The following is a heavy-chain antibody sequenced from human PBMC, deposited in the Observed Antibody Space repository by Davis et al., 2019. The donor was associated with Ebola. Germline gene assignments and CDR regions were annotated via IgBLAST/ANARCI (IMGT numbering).Heavy chain of an antibody. CDR2: ISYDGSNK. CDR3: ARVSAGAAAGTFSMDV. Sequence: GESLKISCAASGFTFSSYGMHWVRQAPGKGLEWVAVISYDGSNKYYADSVKGRFTISRDNSKNTLYLQMNSLRAEDTAVYYCARVSAGAAAGTFSMDVWGQGTTVTVSS. D-gene: IGHD6-13*01. CDR1: GFTFSSYG. V-gene: IGHV3-30*03. J-gene: IGHJ6*02.